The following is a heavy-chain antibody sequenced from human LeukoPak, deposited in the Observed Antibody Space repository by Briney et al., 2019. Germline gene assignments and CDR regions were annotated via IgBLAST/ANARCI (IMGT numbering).Heavy chain of an antibody. V-gene: IGHV1-3*01. CDR1: GYPFTSSA. CDR3: ARSIDGSGSYYRRHENGFDY. Sequence: APVKPSCKPSGYPFTSSAMLWVTEAAGHRPEWMGWINAGNGNTKYAQKFQGRVTITRDPSASTAYMELSSLRSEDTAVYYCARSIDGSGSYYRRHENGFDYWGQGTLVTVSS. CDR2: INAGNGNT. J-gene: IGHJ4*02. D-gene: IGHD3-10*01.